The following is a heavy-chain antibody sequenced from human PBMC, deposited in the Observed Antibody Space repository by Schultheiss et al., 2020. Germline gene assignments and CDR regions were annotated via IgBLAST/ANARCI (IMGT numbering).Heavy chain of an antibody. Sequence: SQTLSLTCAVYGGSFSGYYWSWIRQAPGKGLEWIGSIYSSGNTNYNPSLKSRVTMSVDTSKNQFSLKLSSVTAADTAVYYCARGGSSLYYMDVWGKGTTVTVSS. CDR1: GGSFSGYY. CDR2: IYSSGNT. D-gene: IGHD6-13*01. J-gene: IGHJ6*03. V-gene: IGHV4-59*10. CDR3: ARGGSSLYYMDV.